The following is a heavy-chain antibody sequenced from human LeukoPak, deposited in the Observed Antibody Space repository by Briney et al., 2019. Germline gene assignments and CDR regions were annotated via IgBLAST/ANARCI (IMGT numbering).Heavy chain of an antibody. J-gene: IGHJ4*02. V-gene: IGHV4-34*01. CDR2: INHSGST. CDR3: ARVHDKAY. D-gene: IGHD3-9*01. Sequence: SEALSLTCADYGGSFSGYYWSWIRQPPGKGLEWIGEINHSGSTNYNPSLKSRVTISVDTSKNQFSLKLSSVTAADTAVYYCARVHDKAYWGQGTLVTVSS. CDR1: GGSFSGYY.